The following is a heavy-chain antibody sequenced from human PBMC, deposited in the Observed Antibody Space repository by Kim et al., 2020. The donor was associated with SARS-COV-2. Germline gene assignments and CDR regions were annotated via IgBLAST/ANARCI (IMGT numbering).Heavy chain of an antibody. Sequence: ASVKVSCKVSGYTLTELSMHWVRQAPGKGLEWMGGFDPEDGETIYAQKFQGRVTMTEDTSTDTAYMELSSLRSEDTAVYYCATEALYCTNGVCYRGNLDYWGQGTLVTVSS. CDR1: GYTLTELS. CDR2: FDPEDGET. J-gene: IGHJ4*02. V-gene: IGHV1-24*01. D-gene: IGHD2-8*01. CDR3: ATEALYCTNGVCYRGNLDY.